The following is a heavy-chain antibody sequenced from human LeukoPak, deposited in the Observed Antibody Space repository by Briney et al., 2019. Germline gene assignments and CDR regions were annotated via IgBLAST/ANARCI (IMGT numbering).Heavy chain of an antibody. Sequence: RSLRLSCTAPGFTFSSYAIHWIRQAPGKGLEWVALVWHDGSNRYYADSVKGRFTISRDNSKNTVYLQMNSLRAEDTAVYHCARELFGSGSCPDYWGQGTLVTVSS. CDR3: ARELFGSGSCPDY. V-gene: IGHV3-33*01. D-gene: IGHD3-10*01. J-gene: IGHJ4*02. CDR1: GFTFSSYA. CDR2: VWHDGSNR.